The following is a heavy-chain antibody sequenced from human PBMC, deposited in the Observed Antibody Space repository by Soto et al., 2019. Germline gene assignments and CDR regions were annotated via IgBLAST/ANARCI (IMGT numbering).Heavy chain of an antibody. CDR2: VSSSSSHI. J-gene: IGHJ6*02. CDR3: ARGISDYVVVVPPALDV. CDR1: GFTCSRYS. Sequence: WGSLRPSCAAAGFTCSRYSMNWVRQAPWKGLEWVSSVSSSSSHIYYADSVKGRFTISRDNADNSLYLQMNSLRADDTAVYLCARGISDYVVVVPPALDVWGQGTTVTASS. V-gene: IGHV3-21*01. D-gene: IGHD2-2*01.